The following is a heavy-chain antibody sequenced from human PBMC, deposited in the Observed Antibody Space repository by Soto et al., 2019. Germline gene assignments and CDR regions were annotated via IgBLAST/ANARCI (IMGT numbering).Heavy chain of an antibody. J-gene: IGHJ4*02. CDR1: RFTFNNYA. CDR2: ISGSGGST. CDR3: AKDYDILTGYPHVFDY. D-gene: IGHD3-9*01. Sequence: GGSLRLSCAASRFTFNNYAMSWVRQAPGKGLEWVSAISGSGGSTYYADSVKGRFTISRDNSKNTLYLQMNSLRAEDTAVYYCAKDYDILTGYPHVFDYWGQGTLVTVSS. V-gene: IGHV3-23*01.